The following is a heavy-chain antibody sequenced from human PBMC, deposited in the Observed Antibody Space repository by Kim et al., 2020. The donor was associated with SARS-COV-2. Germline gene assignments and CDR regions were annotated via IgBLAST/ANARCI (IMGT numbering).Heavy chain of an antibody. D-gene: IGHD2-15*01. J-gene: IGHJ3*01. V-gene: IGHV4-59*01. Sequence: SETLSLTCTVSGGSISSYYWSWIRQPPGKGLEWIGYIYYSGSTNYNPSLKSRVTISVDTSKNQFSLKLSSVTAADTAVYYCARSRPRSCSGGSCPKGAF. CDR2: IYYSGST. CDR1: GGSISSYY. CDR3: ARSRPRSCSGGSCPKGAF.